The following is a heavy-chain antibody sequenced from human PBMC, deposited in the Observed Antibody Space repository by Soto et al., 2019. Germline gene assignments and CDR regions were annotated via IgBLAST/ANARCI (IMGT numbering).Heavy chain of an antibody. CDR3: TTDPGDYEDF. CDR2: IKNKADGGTA. D-gene: IGHD4-17*01. CDR1: GITFTNAW. V-gene: IGHV3-15*01. J-gene: IGHJ4*02. Sequence: EVQLVESGGGLVQPGESLRLSCAASGITFTNAWMSWVRQAPGKGLEWVGRIKNKADGGTADYAAPVRGRFTISRDDSKNTLFLQMNSLETEDTAVYYCTTDPGDYEDFWGRGTLVTVSS.